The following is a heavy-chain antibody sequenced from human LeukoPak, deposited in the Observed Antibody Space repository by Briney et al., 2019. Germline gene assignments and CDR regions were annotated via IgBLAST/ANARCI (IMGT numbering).Heavy chain of an antibody. D-gene: IGHD6-13*01. CDR1: GFTFSRYA. V-gene: IGHV3-30-3*01. CDR2: ISYDGSNK. CDR3: ARDRSIAAAGTFHY. J-gene: IGHJ4*02. Sequence: PGGSLRLSCAASGFTFSRYAMHWVRQAPGKGLEWVAVISYDGSNKYYADSVKGRFTISRDNSKNTLYLQMNSLRAEDTAVYYCARDRSIAAAGTFHYWGQGTLVTVSS.